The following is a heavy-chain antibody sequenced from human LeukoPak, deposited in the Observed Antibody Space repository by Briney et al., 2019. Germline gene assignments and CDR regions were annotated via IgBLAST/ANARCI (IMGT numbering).Heavy chain of an antibody. CDR2: IIPIFGTA. Sequence: SVKVSCKXSGGTFSSYAISWVRQAPGQGLEWMGRIIPIFGTANYSQKFQGRVTITTDESTSTAYMELSSLRSEDTAVYYCARDRYSGYIYYYYMDVWGKGTTVTVSS. CDR3: ARDRYSGYIYYYYMDV. D-gene: IGHD5-12*01. CDR1: GGTFSSYA. V-gene: IGHV1-69*05. J-gene: IGHJ6*03.